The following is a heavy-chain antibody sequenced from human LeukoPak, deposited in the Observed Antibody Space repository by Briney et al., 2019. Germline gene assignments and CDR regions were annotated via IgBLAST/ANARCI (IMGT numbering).Heavy chain of an antibody. CDR2: IDKESQFYVTAT. Sequence: GGSLKPSCTASGFAFSGSAVHWVRQSSEKGLEWVGHIDKESQFYVTATAYAASVEGRFTISRDDSKNTAYLQMNSLKTEDTALYFCTRDSGTYNWLDPWGQGTLVTVSS. CDR1: GFAFSGSA. D-gene: IGHD1-26*01. V-gene: IGHV3-73*01. J-gene: IGHJ5*02. CDR3: TRDSGTYNWLDP.